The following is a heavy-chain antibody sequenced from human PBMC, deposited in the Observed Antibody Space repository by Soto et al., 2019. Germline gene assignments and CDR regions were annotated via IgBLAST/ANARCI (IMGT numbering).Heavy chain of an antibody. CDR1: GGSISSGGYS. CDR3: ARARGGYYDY. Sequence: PSETLSLTCAVSGGSISSGGYSWSWIRQPPGKGLECIGYIYHSGSTYYNPSLKSRVTISVDRSKNQFSLKLTSVTAADTAVYYCARARGGYYDYWGQGTLVTVS. CDR2: IYHSGST. V-gene: IGHV4-30-2*01. D-gene: IGHD3-22*01. J-gene: IGHJ4*02.